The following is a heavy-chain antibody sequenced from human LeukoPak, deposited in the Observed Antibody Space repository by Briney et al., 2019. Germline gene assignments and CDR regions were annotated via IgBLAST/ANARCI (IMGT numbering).Heavy chain of an antibody. CDR2: IWYDGSHT. J-gene: IGHJ5*01. V-gene: IGHV3-30*02. Sequence: GGSLRLSCAASGFTFSSYGMHWVRQVPGKGLEWVAFIWYDGSHTYYADSVKGRFTISRDNSKNTLYLQMNSLRAEDTAVFYCAKDPLGYCTSASCRCPDSWGQGTLVTVSS. D-gene: IGHD2-2*01. CDR1: GFTFSSYG. CDR3: AKDPLGYCTSASCRCPDS.